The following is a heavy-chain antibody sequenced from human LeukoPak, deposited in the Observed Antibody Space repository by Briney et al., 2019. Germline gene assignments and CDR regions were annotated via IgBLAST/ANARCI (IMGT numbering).Heavy chain of an antibody. V-gene: IGHV4-4*07. CDR3: AREFYGGQPAY. J-gene: IGHJ4*02. CDR1: GGSIKDSD. Sequence: SETLSLTCTVSGGSIKDSDWSWIRQPAGKGLEWIGRIYTSGRTNYNPSLKSRVTMSLDTSENQFSLKLTSVTAADTAVYYCAREFYGGQPAYWGQGTLVTVSS. D-gene: IGHD4-23*01. CDR2: IYTSGRT.